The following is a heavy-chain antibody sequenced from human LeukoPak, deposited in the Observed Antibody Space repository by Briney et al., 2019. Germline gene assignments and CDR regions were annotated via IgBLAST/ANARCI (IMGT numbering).Heavy chain of an antibody. CDR3: AKVFIDMVSPTHYFDY. D-gene: IGHD3-10*01. CDR1: GFTFSSYW. Sequence: RGSLKLSCAASGFTFSSYWMHWVRQAPGKGLEWVAVISYDGSNKYYADSVKGRFTISRDNSKNAVYLQMNSLRAEDTAVYYCAKVFIDMVSPTHYFDYWGQGTLVTVSS. J-gene: IGHJ4*02. V-gene: IGHV3-30*18. CDR2: ISYDGSNK.